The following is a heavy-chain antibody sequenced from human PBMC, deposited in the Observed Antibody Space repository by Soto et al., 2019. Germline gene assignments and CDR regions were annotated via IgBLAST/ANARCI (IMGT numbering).Heavy chain of an antibody. V-gene: IGHV3-23*01. CDR3: AKDSNKYSISLRGHYFDY. J-gene: IGHJ4*02. CDR1: GFPFSSYV. CDR2: ISGGGSNT. Sequence: EVQLLESGGGLVQRGGSLRLSCAASGFPFSSYVMSWVRQAPGKGLEWVSGISGGGSNTFYADSVKGRFTISRDNSKSTLLLQMNSLGAQDTAVYYYAKDSNKYSISLRGHYFDYWGQGIGFTVCS. D-gene: IGHD4-4*01.